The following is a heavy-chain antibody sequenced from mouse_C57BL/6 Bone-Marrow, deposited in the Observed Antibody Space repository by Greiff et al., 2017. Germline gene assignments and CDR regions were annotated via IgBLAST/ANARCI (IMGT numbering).Heavy chain of an antibody. CDR1: GYTFTSYW. D-gene: IGHD4-1*01. CDR3: ARSGPLGRSFDD. CDR2: IYPTSGRT. J-gene: IGHJ2*01. Sequence: QVQLQQPGAELVKPGASVKMSCKASGYTFTSYWITWVKQRPGQGLEWIGDIYPTSGRTNYNEKFKSKAILTVDTSSNTAYMQRSSLTSEDSAVFYGARSGPLGRSFDDWGQGTTLTVSS. V-gene: IGHV1-55*01.